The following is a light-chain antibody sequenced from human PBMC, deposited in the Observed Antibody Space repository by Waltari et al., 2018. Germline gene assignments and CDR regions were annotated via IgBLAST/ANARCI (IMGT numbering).Light chain of an antibody. CDR2: RNN. V-gene: IGLV1-44*01. CDR3: AAWDNTLSGPS. J-gene: IGLJ3*02. CDR1: RSNIGSNT. Sequence: QSVVTQPPSASGTPGQRVTISCSGRRSNIGSNTVNWYQQFPGRAPKLLTYRNNQRPSGVPDRFAGSKSGTAASLAISGLQSEDEADYYCAAWDNTLSGPSFGGGTKVTVL.